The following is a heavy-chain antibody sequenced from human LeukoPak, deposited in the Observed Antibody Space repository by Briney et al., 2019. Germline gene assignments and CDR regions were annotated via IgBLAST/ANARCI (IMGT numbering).Heavy chain of an antibody. J-gene: IGHJ4*02. CDR3: AKDIGESMVRGEID. Sequence: GGSLRLSCAASGFTFDDYAMHWVRQAPGRGLEWVSGISWNSGSIGYADSVKGRFTISRDNAKNSLYLQMNSLRAEDTALYYCAKDIGESMVRGEIDWGQGTLVTVSS. V-gene: IGHV3-9*01. CDR1: GFTFDDYA. D-gene: IGHD3-10*01. CDR2: ISWNSGSI.